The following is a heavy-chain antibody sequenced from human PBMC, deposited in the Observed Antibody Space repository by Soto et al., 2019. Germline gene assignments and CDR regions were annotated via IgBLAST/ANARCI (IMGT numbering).Heavy chain of an antibody. J-gene: IGHJ5*02. D-gene: IGHD2-21*01. CDR3: SGGGRPGQIDWFDP. V-gene: IGHV4-4*02. Sequence: QVQLQESGPRLVKPSGTLSLTCAVYGGSLSSCNWWSWVRQPPGKGLEWIGEIYRYGSTSYNPSLKSRVTIAVDKAKNQNSLKMTSLTAADTAVYFCSGGGRPGQIDWFDPWGQGILVTVSS. CDR1: GGSLSSCNW. CDR2: IYRYGST.